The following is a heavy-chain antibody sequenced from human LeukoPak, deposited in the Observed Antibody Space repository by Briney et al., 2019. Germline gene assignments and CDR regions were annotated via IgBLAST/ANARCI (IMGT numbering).Heavy chain of an antibody. D-gene: IGHD3-22*01. J-gene: IGHJ4*02. V-gene: IGHV3-23*01. CDR1: GFTFSSYA. CDR2: ISGSGGST. Sequence: GGSLRLSCAASGFTFSSYAMSWVRQAPGKGLEWVSAISGSGGSTYYADSVKGRFTIPRDNSKNTLYLQMNSLRAEDTAVYYCAKPVYDSSGYYSNWGQGTLVTVSS. CDR3: AKPVYDSSGYYSN.